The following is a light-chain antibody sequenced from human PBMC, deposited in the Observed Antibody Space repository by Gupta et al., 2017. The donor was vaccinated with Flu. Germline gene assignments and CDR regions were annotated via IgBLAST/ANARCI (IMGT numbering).Light chain of an antibody. Sequence: TQSPCTLFLSPGERATLSCRASQSVRSSYLAWYQQKPGQAPRLLIYGASSRATGFPDRFSGSGSWPDFTLTISRLGPEDVVVYYCHQYGTSPWTFGQGTKLEIK. CDR1: QSVRSSY. J-gene: IGKJ1*01. CDR2: GAS. CDR3: HQYGTSPWT. V-gene: IGKV3-20*01.